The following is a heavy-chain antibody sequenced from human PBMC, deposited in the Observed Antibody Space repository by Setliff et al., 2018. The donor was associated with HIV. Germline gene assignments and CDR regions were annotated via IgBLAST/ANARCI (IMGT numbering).Heavy chain of an antibody. V-gene: IGHV4-31*03. D-gene: IGHD2-2*01. J-gene: IGHJ5*02. CDR1: GDSISSGGYY. Sequence: ASETLSLTCTVSGDSISSGGYYWSWIRQHPGKGLEWIGYIYYSGTTYYNPSLKSRVTISVDTSKNQFSLKLSSVTAADMAVYFCARGTRSSVNWFDPWGQGTLVTVSS. CDR3: ARGTRSSVNWFDP. CDR2: IYYSGTT.